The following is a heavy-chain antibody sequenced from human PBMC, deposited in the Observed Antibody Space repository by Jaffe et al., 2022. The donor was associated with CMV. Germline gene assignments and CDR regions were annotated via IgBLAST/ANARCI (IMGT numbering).Heavy chain of an antibody. CDR3: ARELPPYCTNGVCYPSTGGMDV. D-gene: IGHD2-8*01. V-gene: IGHV1-2*02. Sequence: QVQLVQSGAEVKKPGASVKVSCKASGYTFTGYYMHWVRQAPGQGLEWMGWINPNSGGTNYAQKFQGRVTMTRDTSISTAYMELSRLRSDDTAVYYCARELPPYCTNGVCYPSTGGMDVWGQGTTVTVSS. CDR1: GYTFTGYY. CDR2: INPNSGGT. J-gene: IGHJ6*02.